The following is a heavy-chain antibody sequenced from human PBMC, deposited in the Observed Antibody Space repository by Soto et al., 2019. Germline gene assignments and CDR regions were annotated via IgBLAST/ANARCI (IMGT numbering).Heavy chain of an antibody. D-gene: IGHD3-10*01. CDR3: ARGRGQVDY. CDR2: IKHGGST. J-gene: IGHJ4*02. V-gene: IGHV4-34*01. CDR1: DGSFSDDY. Sequence: SETLSLTCAVYDGSFSDDYWNWIRQAPGKGLEWIGEIKHGGSTNYNPSLKTRVTMSLDTSKNQVSLKVTSVTAADTAMYYCARGRGQVDYWGQATLVTVSS.